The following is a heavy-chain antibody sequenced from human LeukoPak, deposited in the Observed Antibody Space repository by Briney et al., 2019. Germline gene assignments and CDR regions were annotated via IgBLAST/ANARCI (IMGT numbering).Heavy chain of an antibody. CDR3: ARDRYYDYVWGSYRSPLDAFDI. J-gene: IGHJ3*02. D-gene: IGHD3-16*02. Sequence: SETLSLTCTVSVNSISSGYYWGWIRQPPGKGLEWIGSIFHSGSTYYNPSLKSRVTILVDTSKNQFSLKLSSVTAADTAVYYCARDRYYDYVWGSYRSPLDAFDIWGQGTMVTVSS. V-gene: IGHV4-38-2*02. CDR2: IFHSGST. CDR1: VNSISSGYY.